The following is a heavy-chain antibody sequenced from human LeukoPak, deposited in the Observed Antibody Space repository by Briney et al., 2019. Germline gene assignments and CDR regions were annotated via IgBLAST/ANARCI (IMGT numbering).Heavy chain of an antibody. Sequence: GGSLRLSCVASGFTFSNYWMSWVRQAPGKGLEWVANIKQDGSEKYYVDSVKGRVTISRDNAKNSLYLQMNSLRAEDTAVYYCTTDDWARTAYLGQGTLVTVSS. CDR3: TTDDWARTAY. J-gene: IGHJ4*02. CDR1: GFTFSNYW. V-gene: IGHV3-7*01. D-gene: IGHD3-9*01. CDR2: IKQDGSEK.